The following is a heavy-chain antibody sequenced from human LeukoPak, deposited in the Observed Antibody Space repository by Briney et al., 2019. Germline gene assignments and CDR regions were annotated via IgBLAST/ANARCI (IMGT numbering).Heavy chain of an antibody. CDR2: INPSGGST. CDR3: ARGRGIYYGGNSGFSY. V-gene: IGHV1-46*01. J-gene: IGHJ4*02. CDR1: GYTFTSYY. D-gene: IGHD4-23*01. Sequence: ASVKVSCKASGYTFTSYYMHWVRQAPGQGLEWMGIINPSGGSTSYAQKFQGRVTITADKSTSTAYMELSSLRSEDTAVYYCARGRGIYYGGNSGFSYWGQGTLVTVSS.